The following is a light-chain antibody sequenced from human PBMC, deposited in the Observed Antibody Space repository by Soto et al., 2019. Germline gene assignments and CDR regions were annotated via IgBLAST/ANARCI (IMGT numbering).Light chain of an antibody. V-gene: IGKV1-5*01. CDR3: HKDNCYPWT. CDR1: QSISSW. Sequence: DIQMTQSPSTLSASVGDRVTITCRASQSISSWLAWYQQKPGKAPKLLIYDASSLESVVPSRCSGSGSGTEFHRTPSSLQTADVATDYCHKDNCYPWTFGQGTKVEIK. J-gene: IGKJ1*01. CDR2: DAS.